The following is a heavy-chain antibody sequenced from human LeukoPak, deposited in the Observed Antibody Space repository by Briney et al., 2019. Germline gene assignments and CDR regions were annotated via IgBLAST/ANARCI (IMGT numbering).Heavy chain of an antibody. Sequence: SETLSLTCALSGGSFSGYYWSGIRQPPGKGLEWIGEINHSRSTNYSPAVKRRVTISVRTSKNQFPLKLSSVTAADTAVYYCARGDGGYFDYWGQGTLVTVSS. D-gene: IGHD3-16*01. CDR1: GGSFSGYY. V-gene: IGHV4-34*01. CDR3: ARGDGGYFDY. CDR2: INHSRST. J-gene: IGHJ4*02.